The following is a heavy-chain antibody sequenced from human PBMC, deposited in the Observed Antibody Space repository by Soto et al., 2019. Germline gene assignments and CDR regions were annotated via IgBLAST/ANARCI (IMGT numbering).Heavy chain of an antibody. D-gene: IGHD2-8*02. V-gene: IGHV4-30-4*01. CDR2: IAHSGNT. J-gene: IGHJ6*02. CDR3: GSYYCTGTARCPGLDV. Sequence: QVHLQESGPGLVKPSQTLSLTCTVSGGSISSGGYYWTWIRQPPGKGLAWIGYIAHSGNTYYNSSLRSQITLSVDTSKNQFSLKLSSVTAAATAVYYCGSYYCTGTARCPGLDVWGQGTTVTVSS. CDR1: GGSISSGGYY.